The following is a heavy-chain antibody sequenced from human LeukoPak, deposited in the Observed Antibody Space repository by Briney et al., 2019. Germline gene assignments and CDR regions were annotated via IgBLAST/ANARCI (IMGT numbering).Heavy chain of an antibody. CDR1: GGSFSGYY. Sequence: SETLSLTCAVYGGSFSGYYRSWIRQPPGKGLEWIGEINHSGSTNYNPSLKSRVTISVDTSKNQFSLKLSSVTAADTAVYYCARLPYSSGWYVYWGQGILVTVSS. CDR3: ARLPYSSGWYVY. J-gene: IGHJ4*02. D-gene: IGHD6-19*01. V-gene: IGHV4-34*01. CDR2: INHSGST.